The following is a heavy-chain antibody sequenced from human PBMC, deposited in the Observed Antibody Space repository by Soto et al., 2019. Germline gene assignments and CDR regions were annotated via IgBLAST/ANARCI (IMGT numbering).Heavy chain of an antibody. CDR2: INAGNGNT. V-gene: IGHV1-3*01. CDR3: ARDLQGYCTNGVCYTRDY. D-gene: IGHD2-8*01. J-gene: IGHJ4*02. CDR1: GYTFTSYG. Sequence: GASVKVSCKASGYTFTSYGIHWVRQAPGQRLEWTGWINAGNGNTKYSEKFQGRVTITRDTSASTAYLELSSLRSEDTAVYYCARDLQGYCTNGVCYTRDYWGQGTLVTVSS.